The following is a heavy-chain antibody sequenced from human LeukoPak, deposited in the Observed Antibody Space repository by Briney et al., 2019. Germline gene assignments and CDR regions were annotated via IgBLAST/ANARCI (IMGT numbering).Heavy chain of an antibody. J-gene: IGHJ4*02. CDR2: ISGSGGDT. V-gene: IGHV3-23*01. Sequence: GGSLRLSCAASGFTFASYAMSWVRQTPGKGLEWVASISGSGGDTYYADSVKGRFTISRDNSKNTLYLQMNSLRAEDTAVYYCARVGVSSSWYLFYFDYWGQGTLVTVSS. CDR3: ARVGVSSSWYLFYFDY. D-gene: IGHD6-13*01. CDR1: GFTFASYA.